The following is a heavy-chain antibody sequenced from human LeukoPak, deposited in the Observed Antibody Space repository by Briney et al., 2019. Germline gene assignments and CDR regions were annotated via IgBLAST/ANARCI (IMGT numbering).Heavy chain of an antibody. D-gene: IGHD1-26*01. CDR1: GGSISSGGYS. J-gene: IGHJ4*02. CDR2: IYHSGST. CDR3: ARLGWRGATYYFDY. V-gene: IGHV4-30-2*01. Sequence: SQTLSLTCAVSGGSISSGGYSWSWIRQPPGEGLEWIGYIYHSGSTYYNPSLKSRVTISVDRSKNQFSLKLSSVTAADTAVYYCARLGWRGATYYFDYWGQGTLVTVSS.